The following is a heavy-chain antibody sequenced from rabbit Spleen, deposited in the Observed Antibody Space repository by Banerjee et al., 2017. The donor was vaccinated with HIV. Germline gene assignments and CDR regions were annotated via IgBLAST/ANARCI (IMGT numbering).Heavy chain of an antibody. V-gene: IGHV1S40*01. D-gene: IGHD4-2*01. CDR3: ARDAAGREDFNL. CDR2: IYTGNGKT. J-gene: IGHJ4*01. Sequence: QSLEESGGGLVKPGASLTLTCTASGFSFSSGYYMCWVRQAPGKGLEWIGCIYTGNGKTHYASWAKGRFTISKTSSTTVTLQMTSLTAADTATYFCARDAAGREDFNLWGPGTLSPS. CDR1: GFSFSSGYY.